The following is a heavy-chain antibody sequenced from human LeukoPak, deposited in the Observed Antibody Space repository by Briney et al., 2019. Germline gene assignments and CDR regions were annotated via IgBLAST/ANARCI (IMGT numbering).Heavy chain of an antibody. J-gene: IGHJ6*02. CDR2: ISSSSSYT. Sequence: GGSLRLSCAASGFTFSDYYMSWIRQAPGKGLEWVSYISSSSSYTNYADSVRGRFTISRDNAKNSLYLQMNSLRAEDTAVYYCARAPHYSNYGPYYYGMDVWGQGTTVTVSS. CDR3: ARAPHYSNYGPYYYGMDV. CDR1: GFTFSDYY. V-gene: IGHV3-11*06. D-gene: IGHD4-11*01.